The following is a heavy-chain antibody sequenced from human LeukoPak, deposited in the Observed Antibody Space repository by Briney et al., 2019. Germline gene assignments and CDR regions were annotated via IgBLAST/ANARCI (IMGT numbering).Heavy chain of an antibody. CDR1: GGSISGHY. J-gene: IGHJ6*03. CDR2: ISHSGST. D-gene: IGHD6-13*01. V-gene: IGHV4-59*11. CDR3: ARSFRAAGIHYYYMDV. Sequence: SETLSLTCTVSGGSISGHYWTWIRQPPGKGLEWIVYISHSGSTNCNPSLKSRVTISVDTSQNQFSLTLNPVTAADTAVYYCARSFRAAGIHYYYMDVWGKGTTVTVSS.